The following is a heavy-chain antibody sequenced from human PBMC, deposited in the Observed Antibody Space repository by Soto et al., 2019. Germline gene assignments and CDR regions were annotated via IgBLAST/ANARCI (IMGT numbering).Heavy chain of an antibody. D-gene: IGHD1-1*01. J-gene: IGHJ5*02. V-gene: IGHV4-4*07. Sequence: SETLSLTCTLSGASISGFNWSWIRKSAGKGLEWIGRIYATGTTDYSPSLRSRVMMSVDTSKKQFSLKLRYVTAADTAVYYRVRDGTKTLRDWFEPWGQGISVTVS. CDR2: IYATGTT. CDR3: VRDGTKTLRDWFEP. CDR1: GASISGFN.